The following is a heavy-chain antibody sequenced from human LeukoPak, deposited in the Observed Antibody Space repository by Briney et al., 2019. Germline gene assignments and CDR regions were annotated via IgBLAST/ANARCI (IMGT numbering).Heavy chain of an antibody. J-gene: IGHJ6*03. CDR2: ISSSSSYI. V-gene: IGHV3-21*04. CDR1: GFTFSSYS. CDR3: ARAVLGGPTVYYNYYHMDV. Sequence: KPGGSLRLSCAASGFTFSSYSMNWVRQAPGKGLEWVSSISSSSSYIYYADSVKGRFTISRDNAKNSLYLQMNSLRAEDTAVYFCARAVLGGPTVYYNYYHMDVWGKGTTVTVSS. D-gene: IGHD1-26*01.